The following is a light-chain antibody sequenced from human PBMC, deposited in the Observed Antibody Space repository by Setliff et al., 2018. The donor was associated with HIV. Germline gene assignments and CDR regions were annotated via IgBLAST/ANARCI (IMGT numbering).Light chain of an antibody. CDR3: SSYAITNTLP. CDR2: EVR. CDR1: SSDVGGYNY. J-gene: IGLJ1*01. V-gene: IGLV2-14*01. Sequence: QSALTQPASVSWSPGQSISISCTGTSSDVGGYNYVSWYQQHPGTAPKLIIYEVRNRPSGVSNRFSGSKSGNTASLTISGLQAEDEADYYCSSYAITNTLPFGTGTKVTVL.